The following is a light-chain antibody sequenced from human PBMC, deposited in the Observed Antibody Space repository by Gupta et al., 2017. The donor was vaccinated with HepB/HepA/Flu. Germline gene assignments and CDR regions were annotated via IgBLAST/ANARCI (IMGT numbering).Light chain of an antibody. J-gene: IGLJ2*01. CDR1: SNDVGNEG. Sequence: QAGLAQPPSVSKGLPQTATLTCTGNSNDVGNEGAAWLQQHQGHPPKLLSYRNNNRPSGISERFSASRSGNTAALTITGLQPEDEADYYCSAWDSSLSAVVFGGGTKLTVL. CDR3: SAWDSSLSAVV. CDR2: RNN. V-gene: IGLV10-54*04.